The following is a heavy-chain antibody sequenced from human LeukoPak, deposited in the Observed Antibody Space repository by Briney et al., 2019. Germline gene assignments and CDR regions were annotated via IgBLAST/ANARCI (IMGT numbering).Heavy chain of an antibody. Sequence: GGSLRLSCAASGFTFSTFAMSWVRQAPGQGLEWVSSITGSGGKTSYADSVKGRFTISRDNSKNTLYLQMNSLRAGDTAIYWCGSRQPYFFAHWGQGTLLTVSS. V-gene: IGHV3-23*01. J-gene: IGHJ4*02. CDR2: ITGSGGKT. CDR1: GFTFSTFA. CDR3: GSRQPYFFAH.